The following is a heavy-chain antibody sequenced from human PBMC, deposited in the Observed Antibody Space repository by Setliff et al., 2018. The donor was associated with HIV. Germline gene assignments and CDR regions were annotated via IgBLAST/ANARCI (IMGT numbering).Heavy chain of an antibody. CDR1: GYTFTSYY. CDR2: INPSGDTT. CDR3: ARLGDFWSGYYYFDY. D-gene: IGHD3-3*01. V-gene: IGHV1-46*01. J-gene: IGHJ4*02. Sequence: ASVKVSCKASGYTFTSYYMHWVRQAPGQGLEWMGIINPSGDTTSYAQKFQGRVTMTRDTSTNTVYMELSSLRSEDTAVYYCARLGDFWSGYYYFDYWGQGTLVTVSS.